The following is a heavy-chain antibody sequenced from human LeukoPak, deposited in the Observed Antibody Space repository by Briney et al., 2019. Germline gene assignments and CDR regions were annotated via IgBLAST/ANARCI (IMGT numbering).Heavy chain of an antibody. V-gene: IGHV3-7*01. CDR2: IKQDGSEK. J-gene: IGHJ4*02. CDR3: ARDDVSLELLEYYFDY. Sequence: GGSLRLSCAASGFTFSSYWMSWVRQAPGKGLEWVANIKQDGSEKYYVDSVKGRFTISRDNAKNSLYLQINSLRAEDTAVYYCARDDVSLELLEYYFDYWGQGTLVTVSS. D-gene: IGHD1-7*01. CDR1: GFTFSSYW.